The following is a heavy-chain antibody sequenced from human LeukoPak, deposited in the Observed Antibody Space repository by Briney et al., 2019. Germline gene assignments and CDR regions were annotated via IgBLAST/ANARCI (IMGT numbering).Heavy chain of an antibody. CDR1: GFTLSPYE. CDR3: ARVSYRSAYYFDS. V-gene: IGHV3-48*03. D-gene: IGHD6-6*01. CDR2: ISSSGSTK. Sequence: PVGALRLSRAGSGFTLSPYEMNWVGQAPGRGLEWISFISSSGSTKNYAASVKRRFTISRDNTKDSLYQQMTILRAEDTAIYYCARVSYRSAYYFDSWGQGSLVTVSS. J-gene: IGHJ4*02.